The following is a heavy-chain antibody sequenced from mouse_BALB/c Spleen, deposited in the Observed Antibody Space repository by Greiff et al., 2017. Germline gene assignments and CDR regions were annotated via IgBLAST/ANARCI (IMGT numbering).Heavy chain of an antibody. V-gene: IGHV5-6-3*01. CDR2: INSNGGST. Sequence: EVQGVESGGGLVQPGGSPKLSCAASGFTFSSYGMSWVRQTPDKRLELVATINSNGGSTYYPDSVKGRFTISRDNAKNTLYLQMSSLKSEDTAMYYCARGGYGYGFAYWGQGTLVTVAA. CDR3: ARGGYGYGFAY. D-gene: IGHD1-2*01. CDR1: GFTFSSYG. J-gene: IGHJ3*01.